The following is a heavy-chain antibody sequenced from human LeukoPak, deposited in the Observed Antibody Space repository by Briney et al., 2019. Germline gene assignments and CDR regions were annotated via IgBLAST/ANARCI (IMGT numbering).Heavy chain of an antibody. CDR2: TSWNSGSI. D-gene: IGHD7-27*01. CDR1: GFTFDDYA. CDR3: AKELGSGAVFDY. J-gene: IGHJ4*02. Sequence: GRSLRLSCAASGFTFDDYAMHWVRHAPGKGLEWVSGTSWNSGSIGYADSVKGRFTISRDNAKNSLYLQMNSLRAEDTALYYCAKELGSGAVFDYWGQGTLVTVSS. V-gene: IGHV3-9*01.